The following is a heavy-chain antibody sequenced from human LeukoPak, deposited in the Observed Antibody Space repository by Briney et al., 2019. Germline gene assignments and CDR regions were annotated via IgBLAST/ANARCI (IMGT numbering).Heavy chain of an antibody. CDR3: ARVTEEYYYDSSGYYYVIDY. CDR2: IYDSGSA. CDR1: GGSISSYY. J-gene: IGHJ4*02. Sequence: SETLSLTCTVSGGSISSYYWSWIRQPPGKGLEWIGYIYDSGSANYNPSLKSRVTISVDTSKNQFSLKLSSVTAADTAVYYCARVTEEYYYDSSGYYYVIDYWGQGTLVTVSS. D-gene: IGHD3-22*01. V-gene: IGHV4-59*01.